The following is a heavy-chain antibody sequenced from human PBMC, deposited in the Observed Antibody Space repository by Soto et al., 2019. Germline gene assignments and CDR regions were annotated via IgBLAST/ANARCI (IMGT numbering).Heavy chain of an antibody. CDR3: ARHPAVAKIFRGFDP. V-gene: IGHV4-59*08. J-gene: IGHJ5*02. D-gene: IGHD2-21*01. CDR2: VNWLGTT. CDR1: GDSINSYY. Sequence: QVQLQESGPGLIKTSETLSLTCSVSGDSINSYYFMWIRQPPGKGLDYVGYVNWLGTTNYNPSLESRLTISVDTSKNQVSLKLRSVTAADTALYYCARHPAVAKIFRGFDPWGQGTLVTVSS.